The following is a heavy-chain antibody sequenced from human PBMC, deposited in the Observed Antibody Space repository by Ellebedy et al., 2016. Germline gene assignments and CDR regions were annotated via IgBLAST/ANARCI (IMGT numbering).Heavy chain of an antibody. V-gene: IGHV2-70*11. J-gene: IGHJ6*02. Sequence: SGPTLVTPTQTLTLTCTFSGFSLGTTGMCVSWIRQPPGKALEWLARIDWDDDKYYSTSLKTRLTISKDTSKSQVVLTVTNMDPVDTATYYCARMCRGGGQYDSSGRFGMDVWGQGTTVTVSS. CDR3: ARMCRGGGQYDSSGRFGMDV. CDR2: IDWDDDK. D-gene: IGHD3-22*01. CDR1: GFSLGTTGMC.